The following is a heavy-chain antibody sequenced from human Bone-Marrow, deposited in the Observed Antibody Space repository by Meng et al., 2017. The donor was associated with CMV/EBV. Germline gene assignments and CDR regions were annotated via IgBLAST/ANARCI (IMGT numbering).Heavy chain of an antibody. Sequence: SVKVSCKASGFTFTSSAVQWVRQARGQRLEWIGWIVVGSGNTNYAQKFQERVTITRDMSTSTAYMELSSLRSEDTAVYYCARALTYQPITEGYYYYGMDVWGQGTTVTVSS. CDR2: IVVGSGNT. CDR1: GFTFTSSA. D-gene: IGHD2-2*01. CDR3: ARALTYQPITEGYYYYGMDV. V-gene: IGHV1-58*01. J-gene: IGHJ6*02.